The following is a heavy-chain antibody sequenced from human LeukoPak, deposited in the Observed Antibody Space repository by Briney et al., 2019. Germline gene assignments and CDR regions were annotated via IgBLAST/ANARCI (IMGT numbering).Heavy chain of an antibody. CDR3: ARVTLTGYYAFDY. CDR2: ISSSSSYI. V-gene: IGHV3-21*01. Sequence: GGSLRLSCAASGFTFSSYSMNWVRQAPGKGLEWVSSISSSSSYIYYADSVKGRFTISRDTAKNSLYLQMNSLRADDTAIYYCARVTLTGYYAFDYWGQGTLVTVSS. CDR1: GFTFSSYS. J-gene: IGHJ4*02. D-gene: IGHD3-9*01.